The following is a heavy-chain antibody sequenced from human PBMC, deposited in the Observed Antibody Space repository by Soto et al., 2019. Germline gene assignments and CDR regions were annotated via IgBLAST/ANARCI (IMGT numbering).Heavy chain of an antibody. V-gene: IGHV1-46*01. Sequence: AASVKVSCKASGCTFTSYYMHWVRQAPGQGLEWMGIINPSGGSTSYAQKFQGRVTMTRDTSTSTVYMELSSLRSEDTAVYYCARGESPTVTTSAFDIWGQGTMVTVSS. J-gene: IGHJ3*02. D-gene: IGHD4-4*01. CDR3: ARGESPTVTTSAFDI. CDR2: INPSGGST. CDR1: GCTFTSYY.